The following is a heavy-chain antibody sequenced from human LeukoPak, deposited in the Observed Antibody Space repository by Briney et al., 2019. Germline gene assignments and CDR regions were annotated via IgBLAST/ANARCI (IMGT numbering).Heavy chain of an antibody. D-gene: IGHD1-26*01. J-gene: IGHJ4*02. V-gene: IGHV3-30*18. CDR3: AKDGAGQFDY. CDR2: ISYDGSNK. CDR1: GFTFSSYG. Sequence: GGSLRLSCAASGFTFSSYGMHWVRQAPGKGLEWVAVISYDGSNKYYADSVKGRFTISRDNSKNTLYLQMNSLRAEDAAVYYCAKDGAGQFDYWGQGTLVTVSS.